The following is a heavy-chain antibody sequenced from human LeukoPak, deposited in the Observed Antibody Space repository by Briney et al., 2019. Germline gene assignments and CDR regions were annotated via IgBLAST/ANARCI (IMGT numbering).Heavy chain of an antibody. CDR3: AREGEIVNTGYFEY. J-gene: IGHJ4*02. CDR1: GFTFTNFA. D-gene: IGHD1-1*01. Sequence: PGGSLRLSCAASGFTFTNFAMHWVRQAPGKGLEWVAVISNDERNKYYADSVKGRFTISRDDPKNTVFLQMNNQRVEDTAVYYCAREGEIVNTGYFEYWGQGTLVTVSS. V-gene: IGHV3-30*04. CDR2: ISNDERNK.